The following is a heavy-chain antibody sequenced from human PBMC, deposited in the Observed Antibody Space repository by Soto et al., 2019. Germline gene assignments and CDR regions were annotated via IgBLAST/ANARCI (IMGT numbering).Heavy chain of an antibody. CDR2: IYYSGST. V-gene: IGHV4-30-4*01. Sequence: SETLSLTCTVSGGSISSGDYYWSWTRQPPGKGLEWIGYIYYSGSTYYNPSLKSRVTISVDTSKNQFSLKLSSVTAADTAVYYCATSMIPGGYYFDYWGQGTLVTVSS. J-gene: IGHJ4*02. CDR3: ATSMIPGGYYFDY. CDR1: GGSISSGDYY. D-gene: IGHD3-22*01.